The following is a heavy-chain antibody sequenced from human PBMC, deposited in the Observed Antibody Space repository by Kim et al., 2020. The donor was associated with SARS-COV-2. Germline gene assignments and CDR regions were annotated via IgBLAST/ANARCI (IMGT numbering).Heavy chain of an antibody. V-gene: IGHV4-61*01. J-gene: IGHJ4*02. Sequence: SETLSLTCTVSCGSGRRGSYFWSWIRQPPGKGLEWIGYIYYSGSTNYNPSLKSRVTMPVDTSKNQLSLKVRSVTAADTAVYYCARVPNDFWSGYPCYYDYWGQGTLVTVSS. D-gene: IGHD3-3*01. CDR1: CGSGRRGSYF. CDR2: IYYSGST. CDR3: ARVPNDFWSGYPCYYDY.